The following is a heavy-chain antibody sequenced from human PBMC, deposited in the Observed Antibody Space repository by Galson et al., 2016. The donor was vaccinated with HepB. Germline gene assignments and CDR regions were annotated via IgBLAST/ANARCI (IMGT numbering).Heavy chain of an antibody. CDR2: IIPLFGKA. CDR1: GGTFNSYA. Sequence: SVKVSCKASGGTFNSYAISWVRQAPGQGLEWMGVIIPLFGKANYAQKFQARVTITADESTSTAYMELSSLRSEDTAVYYCARDPCGGDCYSPYRFYYYDMDVWGQGTTVTVSS. CDR3: ARDPCGGDCYSPYRFYYYDMDV. J-gene: IGHJ6*02. D-gene: IGHD2-21*02. V-gene: IGHV1-69*13.